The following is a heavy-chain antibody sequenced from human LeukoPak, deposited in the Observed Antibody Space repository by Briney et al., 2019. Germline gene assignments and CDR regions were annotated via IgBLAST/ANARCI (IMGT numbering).Heavy chain of an antibody. D-gene: IGHD1-26*01. Sequence: PGGSLRLSCAASGFTVSSDYMSWVRQAPGKGLEWVSVIHNSGNTYNADSVKGRFTISRDNSKNPLYLQMNSLRAEDTAVYYCARDRGASDAFDIWGQGTMVTVSS. CDR2: IHNSGNT. V-gene: IGHV3-53*01. CDR1: GFTVSSDY. J-gene: IGHJ3*02. CDR3: ARDRGASDAFDI.